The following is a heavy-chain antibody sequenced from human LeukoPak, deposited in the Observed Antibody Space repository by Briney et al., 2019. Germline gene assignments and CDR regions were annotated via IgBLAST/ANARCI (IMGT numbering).Heavy chain of an antibody. J-gene: IGHJ4*02. Sequence: GGSLRLSCAASGFTVSSNYMSWVRQAPGKGLEWVSVIYSGGSTYYADSVKGRFTISRDNSKNTLYLQMNSPRAEDTAVYYCARGSSGWSGTLWDYWGQGTLVTVSS. CDR2: IYSGGST. D-gene: IGHD6-19*01. CDR1: GFTVSSNY. CDR3: ARGSSGWSGTLWDY. V-gene: IGHV3-66*01.